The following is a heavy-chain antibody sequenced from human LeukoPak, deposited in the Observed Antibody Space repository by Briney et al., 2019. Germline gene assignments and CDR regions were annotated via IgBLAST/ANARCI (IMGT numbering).Heavy chain of an antibody. J-gene: IGHJ4*02. CDR1: GLPFSTYA. D-gene: IGHD3-16*01. Sequence: GGSLRLSCAASGLPFSTYAMYWVRQAPGKGLEWVAVISYDGSSKYCADSVKGRFTISRDNSKNTLYLQMNTLRPEDTAVYYCARGAPPDYWGQGTLVTVSS. CDR3: ARGAPPDY. V-gene: IGHV3-30-3*01. CDR2: ISYDGSSK.